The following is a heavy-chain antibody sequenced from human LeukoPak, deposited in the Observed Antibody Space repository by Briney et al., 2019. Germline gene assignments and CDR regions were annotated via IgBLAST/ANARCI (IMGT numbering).Heavy chain of an antibody. CDR2: ISGSGGST. J-gene: IGHJ4*02. Sequence: GGSLRLSCAASGFAFSSYAMSWVRQAPGKGLEWVSAISGSGGSTYYADSVKGRFTISRDNSKNTLYLQMNSLRAEDTAVYYCAREIVGAIKSYFDYWGQGTLVTASS. CDR3: AREIVGAIKSYFDY. V-gene: IGHV3-23*01. CDR1: GFAFSSYA. D-gene: IGHD1-26*01.